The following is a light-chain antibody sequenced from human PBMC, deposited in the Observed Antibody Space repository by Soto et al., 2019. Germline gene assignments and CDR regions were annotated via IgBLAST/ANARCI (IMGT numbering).Light chain of an antibody. Sequence: EIVLTQSPATLSLSPGERATLSCRASQSVSSYLVWYQQKPGQAPRLLIYDASTRATGVPARFSGSGSGTDFTLTISILEPEDFAVYYCQQRSNWPPFSFGPGTTVDIK. CDR3: QQRSNWPPFS. CDR1: QSVSSY. J-gene: IGKJ3*01. V-gene: IGKV3-11*01. CDR2: DAS.